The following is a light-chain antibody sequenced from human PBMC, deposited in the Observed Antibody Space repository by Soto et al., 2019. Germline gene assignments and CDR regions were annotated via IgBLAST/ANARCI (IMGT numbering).Light chain of an antibody. CDR1: TSNVERNY. CDR3: AVWDDKLNGL. J-gene: IGLJ3*02. V-gene: IGLV1-47*01. CDR2: RDH. Sequence: QSALTQPPSASGTPGQRVIITCSGGTSNVERNYVYWYQHLPGTAPKLLIYRDHQRPSGVPDRFSASKSGISASLAISGLRSEDEADYYCAVWDDKLNGLFGGGTKVTVL.